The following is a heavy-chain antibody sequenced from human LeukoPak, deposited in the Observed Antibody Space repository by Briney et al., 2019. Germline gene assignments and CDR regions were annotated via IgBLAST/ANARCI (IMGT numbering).Heavy chain of an antibody. CDR1: GGSISSGGYY. Sequence: SETLSLTCTVSGGSISSGGYYWSWIRQHPGKGLEWIGYIYYSGSTNYNPSLKSRVTISVDTSKNQFSLKLSSVTAADTAVYYCARDDGDGQDYWGQGTLVTVSS. CDR3: ARDDGDGQDY. CDR2: IYYSGST. D-gene: IGHD5-24*01. V-gene: IGHV4-61*08. J-gene: IGHJ4*02.